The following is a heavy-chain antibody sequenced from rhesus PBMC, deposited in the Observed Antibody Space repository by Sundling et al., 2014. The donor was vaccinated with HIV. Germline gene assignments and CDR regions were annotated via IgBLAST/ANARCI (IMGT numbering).Heavy chain of an antibody. CDR1: GFTFSNAW. V-gene: IGHV3-30*02. CDR2: IKRKTDGETA. J-gene: IGHJ6*01. Sequence: KLVESGAGLVQPGGSLRLSCAASGFTFSNAWMSWVRQAPGKGLEWLGRIKRKTDGETADYAASVKGRFIISRDDSKNTLHLQMNSLKTEDTAVYYCTTDWYYNIWTGYYISGLDSWGQGVVVTVSS. CDR3: TTDWYYNIWTGYYISGLDS. D-gene: IGHD3-3*01.